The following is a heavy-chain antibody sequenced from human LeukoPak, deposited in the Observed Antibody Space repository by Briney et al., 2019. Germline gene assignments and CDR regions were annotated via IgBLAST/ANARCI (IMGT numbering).Heavy chain of an antibody. D-gene: IGHD6-19*01. CDR1: GFTFSSYA. V-gene: IGHV3-30-3*01. CDR2: ISYDGSNK. J-gene: IGHJ4*02. Sequence: GGSLRLSCAASGFTFSSYAMHWVRQAPGKGLEWVAVISYDGSNKYYADSVKGRFTISRDNSKNTLYLQMNSLGAEDTAVYYCARGTHTYSSGWYDYWGQGTLVTVSS. CDR3: ARGTHTYSSGWYDY.